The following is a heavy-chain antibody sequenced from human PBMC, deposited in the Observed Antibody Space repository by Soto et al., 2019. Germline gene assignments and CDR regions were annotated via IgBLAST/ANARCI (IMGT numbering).Heavy chain of an antibody. J-gene: IGHJ6*02. CDR2: ISYDGSNK. D-gene: IGHD2-8*01. CDR1: GFTFSSYA. Sequence: PGGSLRLSCAASGFTFSSYAMHWVRQAPGKGLEWVAVISYDGSNKYYADSVKGRFTISRDNSKNTLYLQMNSLRAEDTAVYYCAREFSEVLMVYAIRDYHYGMDVWGQGTTVTVSS. V-gene: IGHV3-30-3*01. CDR3: AREFSEVLMVYAIRDYHYGMDV.